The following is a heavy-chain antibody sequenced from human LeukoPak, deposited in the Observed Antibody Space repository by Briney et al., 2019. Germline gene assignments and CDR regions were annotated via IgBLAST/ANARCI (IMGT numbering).Heavy chain of an antibody. J-gene: IGHJ4*02. CDR1: GYTFTSYG. D-gene: IGHD3-3*01. CDR2: ISAYNGST. Sequence: GASVKVSCKASGYTFTSYGISWVRQAPGQGLEWMGWISAYNGSTNYAQKLQGRVTMTTDTPTSTAYMELRSLRSDDTAVYYCARDPGIFEASKIDYWGQGTLVTVSS. V-gene: IGHV1-18*01. CDR3: ARDPGIFEASKIDY.